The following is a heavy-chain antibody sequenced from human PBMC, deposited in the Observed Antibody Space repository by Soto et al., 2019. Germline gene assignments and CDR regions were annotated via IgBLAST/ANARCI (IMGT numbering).Heavy chain of an antibody. Sequence: GASVKVSCKASGYTFTGYYMHWVRQAPGQGLEWMGWINPNSGGTNYAQKFQGRVTMTRDTSISTAYMELSRLRSDDTAVYYCARDLAYCSSTSCYGPDAHYYGMDVWDQGTTVTVSS. CDR2: INPNSGGT. V-gene: IGHV1-2*02. J-gene: IGHJ6*02. D-gene: IGHD2-2*01. CDR3: ARDLAYCSSTSCYGPDAHYYGMDV. CDR1: GYTFTGYY.